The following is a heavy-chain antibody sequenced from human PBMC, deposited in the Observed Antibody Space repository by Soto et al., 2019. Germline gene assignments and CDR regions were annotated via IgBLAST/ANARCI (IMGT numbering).Heavy chain of an antibody. CDR1: GGSVSSGSYY. V-gene: IGHV4-61*01. Sequence: ASETLSLTCTVSGGSVSSGSYYWSWIRQPPGKGLGWIGYIYYSGSTNYNPSLKSRVTISVDTSKNQFSLKLSSVTAADTAVYYCARDSPRNYDSSGPYDYWGQGTLVTVSS. CDR3: ARDSPRNYDSSGPYDY. J-gene: IGHJ4*02. CDR2: IYYSGST. D-gene: IGHD3-22*01.